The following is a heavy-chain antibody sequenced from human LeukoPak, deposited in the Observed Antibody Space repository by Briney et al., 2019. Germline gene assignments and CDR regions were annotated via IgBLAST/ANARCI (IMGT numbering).Heavy chain of an antibody. CDR2: ISGSGGST. CDR3: AKGGIYDILTGGYYYYYYMDV. J-gene: IGHJ6*03. Sequence: PGGSLRLSCAASGFTFSSYAMSWVRQAPGKGLEWVSAISGSGGSTYYADSVKGRFTISRDNSKNTLYLQMNSLRAEDTAVYYCAKGGIYDILTGGYYYYYYMDVWGKGTTVTVSS. CDR1: GFTFSSYA. V-gene: IGHV3-23*01. D-gene: IGHD3-9*01.